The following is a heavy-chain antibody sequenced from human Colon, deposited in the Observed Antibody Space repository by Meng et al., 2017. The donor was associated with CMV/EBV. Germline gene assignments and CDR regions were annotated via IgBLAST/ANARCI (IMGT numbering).Heavy chain of an antibody. Sequence: SLKISCAASGFIFDDYAMHWVRQAPGKGLEWVSGISWNSGYIVYADFVRGRFTISRDNAKNSLYLQMDNVRAEDTAVYYCARDEGIVTNWRFDYWGQGTLVTVSS. CDR2: ISWNSGYI. V-gene: IGHV3-9*01. J-gene: IGHJ4*02. CDR3: ARDEGIVTNWRFDY. CDR1: GFIFDDYA. D-gene: IGHD1-1*01.